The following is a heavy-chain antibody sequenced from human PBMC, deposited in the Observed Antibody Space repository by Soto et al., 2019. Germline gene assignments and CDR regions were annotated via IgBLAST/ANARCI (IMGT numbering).Heavy chain of an antibody. Sequence: QVRLIQSGPEMMQPGASVRVSCKASGFTALSYAFHWVRQAPGQGPEWLGWLNGGVDGTSYSQRFQGRVTISRDTSTNTVYLEVTSLTSEDTAVYYCAREVKGVTSFDYWGQGTLVTVSS. CDR1: GFTALSYA. CDR2: LNGGVDGT. D-gene: IGHD3-10*01. V-gene: IGHV1-3*01. J-gene: IGHJ4*02. CDR3: AREVKGVTSFDY.